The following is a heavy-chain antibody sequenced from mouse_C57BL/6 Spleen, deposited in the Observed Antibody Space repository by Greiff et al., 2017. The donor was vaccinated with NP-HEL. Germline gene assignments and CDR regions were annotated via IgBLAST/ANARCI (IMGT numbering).Heavy chain of an antibody. Sequence: QVQLQQPGAELVMPGASVKLSCKASGYTFTSYWMHWVKQRPGQGLEWIGEIDPSDSYTNYNQKFKGKSTLTVDKSSSTAYMQLSSLTSEDSAVYYGARSFRVVARYFDVWGTGTTVTVSS. V-gene: IGHV1-69*01. CDR3: ARSFRVVARYFDV. D-gene: IGHD1-1*01. CDR1: GYTFTSYW. CDR2: IDPSDSYT. J-gene: IGHJ1*03.